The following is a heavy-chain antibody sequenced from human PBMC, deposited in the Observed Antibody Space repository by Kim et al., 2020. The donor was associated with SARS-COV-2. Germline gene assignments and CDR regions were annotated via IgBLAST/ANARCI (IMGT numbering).Heavy chain of an antibody. D-gene: IGHD6-13*01. V-gene: IGHV4-59*13. Sequence: SETLSLTCTVSGGSISSYYWSWIRQPPGKGLEWIGYIYYSGSTNYNPSLKSRVTISVDTSKNQFSLKLSSVTAADTAVYYCARDLGVTGSSWYVHTHKTYYDYGMDVWGQGTTVTVSS. CDR1: GGSISSYY. J-gene: IGHJ6*02. CDR3: ARDLGVTGSSWYVHTHKTYYDYGMDV. CDR2: IYYSGST.